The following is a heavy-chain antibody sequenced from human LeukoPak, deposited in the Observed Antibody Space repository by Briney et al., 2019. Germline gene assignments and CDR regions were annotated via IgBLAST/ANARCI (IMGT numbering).Heavy chain of an antibody. Sequence: ASVKVSXKASGYTFTGYYMHWVRQAPGQGLEWMGRINPNSGGTNYAQKFQGRVTMTRDTSISTAYMELSRLRSDDTAVYYCARDEHGGAFDIWGQGTMVTVSS. J-gene: IGHJ3*02. V-gene: IGHV1-2*06. D-gene: IGHD4-23*01. CDR1: GYTFTGYY. CDR2: INPNSGGT. CDR3: ARDEHGGAFDI.